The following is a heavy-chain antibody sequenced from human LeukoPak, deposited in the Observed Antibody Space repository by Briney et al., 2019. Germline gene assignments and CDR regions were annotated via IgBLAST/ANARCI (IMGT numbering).Heavy chain of an antibody. J-gene: IGHJ4*02. CDR2: IYTSGST. V-gene: IGHV4-61*02. D-gene: IGHD6-13*01. CDR3: ARDGGVAAEKPFDY. Sequence: PSETLSLTCTVSGGSISSGSYYWSWIRQPAGKGLEWIGRIYTSGSTNYNPSLKSRVTISVDTSKNQFSLKLSSVTAADTAVYYCARDGGVAAEKPFDYWGQGTLVTVSS. CDR1: GGSISSGSYY.